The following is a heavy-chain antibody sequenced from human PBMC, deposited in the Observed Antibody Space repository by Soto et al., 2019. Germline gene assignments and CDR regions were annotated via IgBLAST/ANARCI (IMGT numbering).Heavy chain of an antibody. Sequence: GGSLRLSCAASGFTFSNYGMSWVRQAPGKGLEWVSVISGGGGSTYYADSVKGRFTLSRDNSKNTVYLQMNSLRAEDTAVYYCAKDSPVGVPLLRDLHDWGQGTLVTVS. CDR2: ISGGGGST. CDR1: GFTFSNYG. V-gene: IGHV3-23*01. D-gene: IGHD2-15*01. J-gene: IGHJ1*01. CDR3: AKDSPVGVPLLRDLHD.